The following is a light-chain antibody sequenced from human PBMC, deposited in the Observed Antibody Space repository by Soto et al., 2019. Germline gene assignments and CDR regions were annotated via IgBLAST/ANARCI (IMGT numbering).Light chain of an antibody. CDR2: ATS. Sequence: DIQMTQSPSSLSASVGDRVTITCRASQSISNYLNWYQQKPGKAPKLLIYATSSLQSGVPSRFSGSGSGTEFTLTISSLQPDDFATYYCQQYNSSSPETFGQGTKVDI. CDR3: QQYNSSSPET. J-gene: IGKJ1*01. CDR1: QSISNY. V-gene: IGKV1-39*01.